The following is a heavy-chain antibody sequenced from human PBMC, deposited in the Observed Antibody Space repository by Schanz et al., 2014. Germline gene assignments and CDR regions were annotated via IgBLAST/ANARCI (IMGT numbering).Heavy chain of an antibody. J-gene: IGHJ3*02. V-gene: IGHV4-59*08. CDR1: GGSMSSYY. CDR3: ARQILIGAFDI. Sequence: QVQLQETGPGLVKPSETLSLTCTVSGGSMSSYYWTWIRQPPGKGLEWIGYIYYSGSTNYNPSLRSGVTISVDTSKNQFPLKLTSGTAADTAVYYCARQILIGAFDIWGQGTMVTVSS. CDR2: IYYSGST. D-gene: IGHD3-9*01.